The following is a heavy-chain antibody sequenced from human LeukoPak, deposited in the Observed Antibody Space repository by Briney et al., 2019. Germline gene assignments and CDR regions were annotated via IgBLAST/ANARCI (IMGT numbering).Heavy chain of an antibody. Sequence: PGGSLRLSCAASGFTVSSNYMSWVRQAPGKGLEWVSVIYSGGSTDYADSVKGRFTISRDNSKNTLYLQMNSLRAEYTAVYYCALQNDSSPFDYWGQGTLVTVSS. V-gene: IGHV3-53*01. D-gene: IGHD3-22*01. CDR1: GFTVSSNY. CDR3: ALQNDSSPFDY. J-gene: IGHJ4*02. CDR2: IYSGGST.